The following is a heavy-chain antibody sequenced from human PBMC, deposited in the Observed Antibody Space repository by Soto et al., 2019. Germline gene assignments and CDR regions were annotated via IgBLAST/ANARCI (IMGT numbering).Heavy chain of an antibody. D-gene: IGHD3-3*01. CDR3: AKDQKGYDFMGDFDY. CDR2: ISGRGGST. J-gene: IGHJ4*02. CDR1: GFTFSSYA. V-gene: IGHV3-23*01. Sequence: EVQLLESGGGLVQPGGSLRLSCAASGFTFSSYAMSWVRQAPGKGLEWVSAISGRGGSTYYADSVKGRFTISRDNSKNTLYLQMNSLRAEDTAVYYCAKDQKGYDFMGDFDYWGQGTLVTVSS.